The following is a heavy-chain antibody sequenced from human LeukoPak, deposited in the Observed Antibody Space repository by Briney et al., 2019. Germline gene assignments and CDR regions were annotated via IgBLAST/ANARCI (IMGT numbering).Heavy chain of an antibody. CDR2: ISPRGDIT. V-gene: IGHV3-23*01. CDR3: AKDDAWLQFGE. D-gene: IGHD3-10*01. J-gene: IGHJ4*02. Sequence: GGTLRLSCAASGFTFSSHGMNWVRQAPGKGLEWVSGISPRGDITYYADSVKGRFTVSRDNFKNTLYLEVISLTAEDTAVYYCAKDDAWLQFGEWSQGTLVTVSS. CDR1: GFTFSSHG.